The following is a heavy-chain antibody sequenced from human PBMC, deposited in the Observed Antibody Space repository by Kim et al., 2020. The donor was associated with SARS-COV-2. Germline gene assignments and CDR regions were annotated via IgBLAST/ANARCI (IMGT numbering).Heavy chain of an antibody. CDR2: IRNKANSYIT. V-gene: IGHV3-72*01. CDR3: ARDGSRSGYYYFDL. J-gene: IGHJ4*02. CDR1: GFTFSDHY. D-gene: IGHD3-22*01. Sequence: GGSLRLSCAASGFTFSDHYMDWVRQAPGKGLEWVCRIRNKANSYITEYAASVKGRFTISRDDSKSSLYLQMNSLQTEDTAVYHCARDGSRSGYYYFDLWGRRTLVTVSS.